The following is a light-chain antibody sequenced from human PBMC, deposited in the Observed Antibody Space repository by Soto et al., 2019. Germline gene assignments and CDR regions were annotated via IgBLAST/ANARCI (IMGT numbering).Light chain of an antibody. CDR2: ATS. CDR3: QQYDGSPIT. CDR1: QSISRSD. V-gene: IGKV3-20*01. Sequence: MMMTQSPATLSMSPGESATLSCRASQSISRSDLAWYQHRPGQSPRLLIYATSSRATGIPDRFSGGGSGTDFTLAISRLEPEDFALYYCQQYDGSPITFGQGTRLEIK. J-gene: IGKJ5*01.